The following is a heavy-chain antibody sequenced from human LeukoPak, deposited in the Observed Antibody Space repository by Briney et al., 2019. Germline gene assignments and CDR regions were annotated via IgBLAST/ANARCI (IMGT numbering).Heavy chain of an antibody. Sequence: GESLEISCKASGYTFTSYGISWVRQAPGQGLEWMGWISAYNGNTNYAQKLQGRVTMTTDTSTSTAYMELRSLRSDDTAVYYCARDYRTGFDYWGQGTLVTVSS. CDR3: ARDYRTGFDY. CDR1: GYTFTSYG. D-gene: IGHD7-27*01. V-gene: IGHV1-18*01. J-gene: IGHJ4*02. CDR2: ISAYNGNT.